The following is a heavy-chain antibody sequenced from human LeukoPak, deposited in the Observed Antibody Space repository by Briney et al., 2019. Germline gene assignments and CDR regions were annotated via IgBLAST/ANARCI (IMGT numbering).Heavy chain of an antibody. D-gene: IGHD3-22*01. CDR3: ARDLYRIVVVPHYFDY. J-gene: IGHJ4*02. CDR2: ISGISSYI. V-gene: IGHV3-21*01. Sequence: GGSLRLSCGASGFTFSSYSMNWVRQAPGNGLEWVSSISGISSYIYYADSVKGRFTMSRDNAKNSVYLQMNSLRAEDTAVYYCARDLYRIVVVPHYFDYWGQGTLVTVSS. CDR1: GFTFSSYS.